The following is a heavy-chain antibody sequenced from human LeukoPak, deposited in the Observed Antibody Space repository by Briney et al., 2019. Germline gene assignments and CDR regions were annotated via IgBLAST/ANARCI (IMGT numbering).Heavy chain of an antibody. Sequence: GRSLRLSCAASGFTFSSYGMHWVRQAPGKGLEWVAVIWYDGSNKYYADSVKGRFTISRDNSKNTLYLQMNSLRAEDTAVYYCAKDALKLREGDYWGQGTLVTVSS. CDR1: GFTFSSYG. V-gene: IGHV3-33*06. CDR2: IWYDGSNK. D-gene: IGHD4-17*01. J-gene: IGHJ4*02. CDR3: AKDALKLREGDY.